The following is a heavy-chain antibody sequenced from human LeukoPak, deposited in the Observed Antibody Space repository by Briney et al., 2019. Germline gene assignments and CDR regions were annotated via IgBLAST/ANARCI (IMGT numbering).Heavy chain of an antibody. CDR2: IRSDGVDV. Sequence: GGSLRLSCSVSGFTFSSYAMHWVRQAPGKGLEYVSVIRSDGVDVYYTDSVKGRFTITRDNSKNTLYLQMNSLRAEDTAVYYCARGGGWHSSGYYCPDYWGQGTLVTVSS. D-gene: IGHD3-22*01. CDR3: ARGGGWHSSGYYCPDY. J-gene: IGHJ4*02. V-gene: IGHV3-64*04. CDR1: GFTFSSYA.